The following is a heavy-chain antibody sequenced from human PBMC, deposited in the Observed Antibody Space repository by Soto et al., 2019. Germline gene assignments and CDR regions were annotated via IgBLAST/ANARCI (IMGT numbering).Heavy chain of an antibody. CDR1: GFIFSTYA. Sequence: EVQLLQTGGGLVQPGGSLSLSCAASGFIFSTYAMNWVRQVPGKGLECVSAISSSGDSAYYAESVRGRFTISRDNSINTLYLQMRSLRPEDTAVYYCAHPRGYGVFDAVDIWGQGTMVTVSS. J-gene: IGHJ3*02. D-gene: IGHD4-17*01. CDR2: ISSSGDSA. CDR3: AHPRGYGVFDAVDI. V-gene: IGHV3-23*01.